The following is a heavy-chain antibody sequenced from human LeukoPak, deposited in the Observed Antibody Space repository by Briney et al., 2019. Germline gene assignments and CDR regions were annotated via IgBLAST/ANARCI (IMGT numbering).Heavy chain of an antibody. CDR1: GFTFSSYA. D-gene: IGHD3-9*01. J-gene: IGHJ4*02. V-gene: IGHV3-64*01. CDR2: ISSNGGST. CDR3: ARSPITIFWGFDY. Sequence: PGGSLRLSCAASGFTFSSYAMLWVRQAPGKGLEYVSAISSNGGSTYYANSVKGRFTISRDNSENTLYLQMGSLRAEDMAVYYCARSPITIFWGFDYWGQGTLVTVSS.